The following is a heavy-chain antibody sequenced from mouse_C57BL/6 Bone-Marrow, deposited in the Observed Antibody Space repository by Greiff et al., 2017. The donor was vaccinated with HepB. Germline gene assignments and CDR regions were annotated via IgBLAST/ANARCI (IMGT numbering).Heavy chain of an antibody. CDR3: TTMVPTYYSAMDY. CDR1: GFNIKDYY. CDR2: IDPEDGDT. J-gene: IGHJ4*01. D-gene: IGHD2-3*01. V-gene: IGHV14-1*01. Sequence: EVQLQQSGAELVRPGASVKLSCTASGFNIKDYYMHWVKQRPEQGLEWIGRIDPEDGDTEYAPKFQGKATMTSDTSSNTAYLQLSSLTSEDTAVYYCTTMVPTYYSAMDYWGQGTSVTVSS.